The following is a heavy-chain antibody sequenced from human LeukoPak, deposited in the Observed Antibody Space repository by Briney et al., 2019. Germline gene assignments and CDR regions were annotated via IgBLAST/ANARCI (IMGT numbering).Heavy chain of an antibody. CDR1: GFTFSSYG. D-gene: IGHD2-15*01. CDR3: ARDHRRLVVAATQYYFDY. CDR2: IWYDGSNK. V-gene: IGHV3-33*08. J-gene: IGHJ4*02. Sequence: GGSLRLSCAASGFTFSSYGMHWVRQAPGKGLEWVAVIWYDGSNKYYADSVKGRFTISRGNSKNTLYLQMNSLRAEDTAVYYCARDHRRLVVAATQYYFDYWGQGTLVTVSS.